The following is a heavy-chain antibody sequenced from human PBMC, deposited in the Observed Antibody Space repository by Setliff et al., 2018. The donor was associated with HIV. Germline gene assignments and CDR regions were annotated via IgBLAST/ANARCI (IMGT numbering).Heavy chain of an antibody. J-gene: IGHJ6*03. D-gene: IGHD6-13*01. CDR2: IIPIFGTA. V-gene: IGHV1-69*13. CDR3: ARGDMAAADPYYYYYYMDV. Sequence: GASVKVSCKASGGTFDSYGITWLRQAPGQGLEWMGGIIPIFGTANYAQKFRGRVTITADESTSTAYMELSSLRSEDTAVYYCARGDMAAADPYYYYYYMDVWGKGITVTVSS. CDR1: GGTFDSYG.